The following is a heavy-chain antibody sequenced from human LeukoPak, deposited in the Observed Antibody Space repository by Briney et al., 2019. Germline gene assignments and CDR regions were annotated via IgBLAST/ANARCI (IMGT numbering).Heavy chain of an antibody. CDR2: IIPILGIA. D-gene: IGHD3-10*01. V-gene: IGHV1-69*04. CDR3: ARGLQGINNWFDP. J-gene: IGHJ5*02. CDR1: GGTFSSYA. Sequence: ASVKVSCKASGGTFSSYAISWVRQAPGQGLEWMGRIIPILGIANYAQKFQGRVTITADKSTSTAYMELSSLRSEDTAVYYCARGLQGINNWFDPWGQGTLVTVSS.